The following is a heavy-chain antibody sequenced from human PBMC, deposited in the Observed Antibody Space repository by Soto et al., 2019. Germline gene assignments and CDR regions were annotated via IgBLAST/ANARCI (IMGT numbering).Heavy chain of an antibody. CDR2: INHSGST. D-gene: IGHD3-10*01. CDR1: GGSFSGYY. V-gene: IGHV4-34*01. Sequence: PSETLSLTCAVYGGSFSGYYWSWIRQPPGKGLEWIGEINHSGSTNYNPSLESRVTISVDTSKNQFSLKLSSVTAADTAVYYCASRRYGSGIYYIGYWGQGTLVTVSS. CDR3: ASRRYGSGIYYIGY. J-gene: IGHJ4*02.